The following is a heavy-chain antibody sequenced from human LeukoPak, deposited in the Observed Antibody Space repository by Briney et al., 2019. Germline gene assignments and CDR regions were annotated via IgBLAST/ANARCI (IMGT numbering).Heavy chain of an antibody. J-gene: IGHJ4*02. D-gene: IGHD1-26*01. CDR3: ARASGSYVGQFDY. CDR1: GGTFSSYT. CDR2: IIPILGIA. V-gene: IGHV1-69*02. Sequence: GASVKVSCKASGGTFSSYTISWVRQAPGQGLEWMGRIIPILGIANYAQKFQGRVTITADKSTSTAYMELSSLRSEDTAVYYCARASGSYVGQFDYWGQGTLVTVSS.